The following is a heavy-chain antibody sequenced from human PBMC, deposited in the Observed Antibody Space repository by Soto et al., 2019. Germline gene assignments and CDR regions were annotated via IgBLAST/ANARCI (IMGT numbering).Heavy chain of an antibody. J-gene: IGHJ6*02. V-gene: IGHV3-7*04. CDR2: IKQDGSEK. CDR1: GFTFSSYW. Sequence: EVQLVESGGGLVQPGGSLRLSCAASGFTFSSYWMSWVRQAPGKGLEWVANIKQDGSEKYYVDSVKGRFTISRDNANNTLYLQMNSLRAEDTAVYYCAREGLRGVMSYYGMDVWGQGNTVTGCS. D-gene: IGHD3-10*01. CDR3: AREGLRGVMSYYGMDV.